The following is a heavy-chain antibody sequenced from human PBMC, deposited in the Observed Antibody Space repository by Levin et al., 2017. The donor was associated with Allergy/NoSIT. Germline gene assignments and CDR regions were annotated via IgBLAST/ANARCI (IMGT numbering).Heavy chain of an antibody. V-gene: IGHV1-46*01. Sequence: ASVKVSCKASGYTFTSYYMHWVRQAPGQGLEWMGIINPSGGSTSYAQKFQGRVTMTRDTSTSTVYMELSSLRSEDTAVYYCARDRRPYSGYELWDYWGQGTLVTVSS. CDR1: GYTFTSYY. CDR3: ARDRRPYSGYELWDY. D-gene: IGHD5-12*01. J-gene: IGHJ4*02. CDR2: INPSGGST.